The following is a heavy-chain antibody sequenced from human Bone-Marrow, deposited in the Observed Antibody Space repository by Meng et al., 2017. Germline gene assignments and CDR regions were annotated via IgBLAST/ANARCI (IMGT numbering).Heavy chain of an antibody. V-gene: IGHV3-21*06. CDR2: ISSSSNYI. J-gene: IGHJ4*02. Sequence: GESLKISCTASGFDFSIHSMNWVRQVPGKGLEWVSSISSSSNYIDYADSVKGRLTISRDNAKNSLYLQMNSLRAEDTAVYSCARASADGGSYYPCWGQGTLVTVSS. CDR1: GFDFSIHS. CDR3: ARASADGGSYYPC. D-gene: IGHD1-26*01.